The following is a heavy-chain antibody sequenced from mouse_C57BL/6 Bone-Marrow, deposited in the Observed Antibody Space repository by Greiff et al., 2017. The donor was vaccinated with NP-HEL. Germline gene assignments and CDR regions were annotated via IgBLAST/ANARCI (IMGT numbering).Heavy chain of an antibody. CDR1: GFTFSSYA. J-gene: IGHJ3*01. V-gene: IGHV5-4*01. CDR2: ISDGGSYT. D-gene: IGHD2-3*01. Sequence: EVQGVESGGGLVKPGGSLKLSCAASGFTFSSYAMSWVRQTPEKRLEWVATISDGGSYTYYPDNVKGRFTISRDNAKNNLYLQMSHLKSEDTAMYYCARGSDGYYWGQGTLVTVSA. CDR3: ARGSDGYY.